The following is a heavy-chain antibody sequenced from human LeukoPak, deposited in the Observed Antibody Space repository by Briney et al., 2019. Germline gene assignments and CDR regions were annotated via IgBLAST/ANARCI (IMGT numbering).Heavy chain of an antibody. Sequence: RSGGSLRLSCAASGFTFNSYAMSWVRQAPGKGLEWVSAISGSGGSTYYADSVKGRFTISRDNSKNTLYLQMNSLRAEDTAVYYCAKPWGFDSSSWPHYYGMDVWGQGTTVTVSS. D-gene: IGHD6-13*01. J-gene: IGHJ6*02. CDR2: ISGSGGST. CDR3: AKPWGFDSSSWPHYYGMDV. CDR1: GFTFNSYA. V-gene: IGHV3-23*01.